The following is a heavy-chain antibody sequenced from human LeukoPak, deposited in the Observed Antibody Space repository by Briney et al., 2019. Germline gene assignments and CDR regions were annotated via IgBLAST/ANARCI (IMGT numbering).Heavy chain of an antibody. CDR2: IKSKTDGGTT. J-gene: IGHJ3*02. CDR1: GFTFSNAW. D-gene: IGHD3-22*01. V-gene: IGHV3-15*01. CDR3: TTDSSITMIVVVDDLDAFDI. Sequence: GGSLRLSCAASGFTFSNAWMSWVRQAPGKGLEWVGRIKSKTDGGTTDYAAPVKGRFTISRDDSKNTLYLQMNSLKTEDTAFYYCTTDSSITMIVVVDDLDAFDIWGQGTLVTVSS.